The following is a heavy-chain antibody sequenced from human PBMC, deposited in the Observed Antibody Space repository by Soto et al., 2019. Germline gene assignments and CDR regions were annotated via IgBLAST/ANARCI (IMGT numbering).Heavy chain of an antibody. Sequence: EVQLVESGGGSVPPGGSLRLSCAASGFTFSSYEMNWVRQAPGKGLEWVSYITPSGHTIYYSDSVKGRFTISRDNAKNSVYLQMNSLRAEDTAVYFCARGEWLLDLWGQGTLVTVSS. CDR2: ITPSGHTI. CDR3: ARGEWLLDL. V-gene: IGHV3-48*03. CDR1: GFTFSSYE. D-gene: IGHD3-3*01. J-gene: IGHJ5*02.